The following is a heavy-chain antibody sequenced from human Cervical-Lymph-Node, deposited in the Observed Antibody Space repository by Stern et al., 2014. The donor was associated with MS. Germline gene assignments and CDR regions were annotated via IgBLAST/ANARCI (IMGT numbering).Heavy chain of an antibody. D-gene: IGHD2-15*01. J-gene: IGHJ4*02. CDR1: GGSIRSYY. Sequence: QLQLQESGPGLVKPSETLSLTCTVSGGSIRSYYWNWIRQAPGKGLEWLGFIYHTGSVNYNPTLSSRVAMSVDTSKNQFSLTVSSVTAADTAVYYCAREGEYCSGSRCYPFLDYWGQGTLVTVSS. CDR3: AREGEYCSGSRCYPFLDY. CDR2: IYHTGSV. V-gene: IGHV4-59*01.